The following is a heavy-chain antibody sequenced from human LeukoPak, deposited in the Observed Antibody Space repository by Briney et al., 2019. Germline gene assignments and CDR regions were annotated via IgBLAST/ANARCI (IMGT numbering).Heavy chain of an antibody. CDR3: AKDYTEPPYYYYYYYMDV. J-gene: IGHJ6*03. CDR2: ISGSGGST. D-gene: IGHD1-14*01. Sequence: GGSLRLSCAASGFTFSSYAMSWVRQAPGKGLEWVSAISGSGGSTYYADSVKGRFTISRDNYKNTLYLQMNSLRAEDTAVYYCAKDYTEPPYYYYYYYMDVWGKGTTVTVSS. CDR1: GFTFSSYA. V-gene: IGHV3-23*01.